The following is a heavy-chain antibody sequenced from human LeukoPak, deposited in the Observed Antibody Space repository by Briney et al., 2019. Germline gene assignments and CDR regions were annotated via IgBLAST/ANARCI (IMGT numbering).Heavy chain of an antibody. D-gene: IGHD6-13*01. V-gene: IGHV1-2*02. CDR2: INPNSGGT. CDR1: GYTFTGYY. J-gene: IGHJ4*02. CDR3: ARGLLAAAGYYFDY. Sequence: SVKVSCKASGYTFTGYYMHWVRQAPGQGLEWMGWINPNSGGTNYAQKFQGRVTMTRDTSISTAYMELSRLRSDDTAVYYCARGLLAAAGYYFDYWGQGTLVTVSS.